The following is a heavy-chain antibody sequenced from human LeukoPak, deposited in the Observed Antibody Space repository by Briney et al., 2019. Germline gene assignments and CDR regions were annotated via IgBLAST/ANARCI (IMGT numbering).Heavy chain of an antibody. CDR2: ISSSSSTI. CDR1: GLHFSGTA. D-gene: IGHD1-26*01. Sequence: GGSLRLSCAASGLHFSGTAMSWVRQAPGKGLEWVSYISSSSSTIYYADSVKGRFTISRDNAKNSLYLQMNSLRAEDTAVYYCARVPGGSYSFDYWGQGTLVTVSS. V-gene: IGHV3-48*01. J-gene: IGHJ4*02. CDR3: ARVPGGSYSFDY.